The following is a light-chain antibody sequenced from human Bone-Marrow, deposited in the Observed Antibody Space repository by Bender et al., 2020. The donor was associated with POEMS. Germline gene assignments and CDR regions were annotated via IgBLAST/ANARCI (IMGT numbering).Light chain of an antibody. J-gene: IGLJ2*01. CDR1: SSDIGTFDL. CDR2: YVT. V-gene: IGLV2-14*02. Sequence: QSALTQPASLSGSPGQSITISCTGTSSDIGTFDLVSWYQHHPGRAPKLIIYYVTERPSGVSARFFGSKSGNTASLTVSRLQAEDDADYYCGSYAGSSNREAIFGGGTKLTVL. CDR3: GSYAGSSNREAI.